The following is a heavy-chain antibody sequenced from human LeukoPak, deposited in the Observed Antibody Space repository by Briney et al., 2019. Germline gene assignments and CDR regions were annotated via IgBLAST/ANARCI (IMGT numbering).Heavy chain of an antibody. CDR3: AKVRSSSRGMAFDY. D-gene: IGHD6-13*01. V-gene: IGHV3-30*18. Sequence: GGSLRLSRAASGFTFSNHGMHGVRQAPGKGLEWVAVISYDGSNKYYADTVKGRFTISRDNSKKTLYLQMNSLRGEDTAVYYCAKVRSSSRGMAFDYWGQGTLVTVSS. J-gene: IGHJ4*02. CDR2: ISYDGSNK. CDR1: GFTFSNHG.